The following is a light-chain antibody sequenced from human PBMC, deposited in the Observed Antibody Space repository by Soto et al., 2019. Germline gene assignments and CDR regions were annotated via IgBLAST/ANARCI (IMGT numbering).Light chain of an antibody. V-gene: IGKV1-5*03. Sequence: DIQLAQSPSTLSASVGDRVTITCRASRSIINWLAWYQQKSGKGPKLLIYKASNLQTGVPSRFSGSGYGTEFTLTISSLQPDDVATYYCQQYSDHWTFGQGTKVDIK. J-gene: IGKJ1*01. CDR1: RSIINW. CDR2: KAS. CDR3: QQYSDHWT.